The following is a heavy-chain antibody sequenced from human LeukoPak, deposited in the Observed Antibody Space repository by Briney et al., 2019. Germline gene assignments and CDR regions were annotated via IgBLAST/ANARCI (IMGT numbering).Heavy chain of an antibody. V-gene: IGHV1-69*04. J-gene: IGHJ5*02. CDR2: IIPILGIA. CDR3: ARDGGIAAAGSDWFDP. Sequence: GASVKVSCKASGGTFSSYAIIWVRQAPGQGLEWMGRIIPILGIANYAQKFQGRVTITADKSTSTAYMELSSLRSEDTAVYYCARDGGIAAAGSDWFDPWGQGTLVTVSS. D-gene: IGHD6-13*01. CDR1: GGTFSSYA.